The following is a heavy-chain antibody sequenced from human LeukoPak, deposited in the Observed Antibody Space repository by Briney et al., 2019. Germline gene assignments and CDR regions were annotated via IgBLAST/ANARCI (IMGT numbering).Heavy chain of an antibody. D-gene: IGHD2-15*01. V-gene: IGHV4-61*02. CDR2: IHTSGST. CDR1: GGAINSGSYH. Sequence: PSETLSLTCTVSGGAINSGSYHWSWIRQPAGKGLEWIGRIHTSGSTNYNPSLNSRVTISLDTSKNQFSLNLSSVTAADTAVYYCARGGSCSDFDSWGQGTLVTVSS. J-gene: IGHJ4*02. CDR3: ARGGSCSDFDS.